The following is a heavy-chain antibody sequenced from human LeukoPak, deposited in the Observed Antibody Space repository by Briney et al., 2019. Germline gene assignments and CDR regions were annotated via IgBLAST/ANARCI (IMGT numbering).Heavy chain of an antibody. V-gene: IGHV1-8*03. Sequence: ASVKVSCKASGYTFTSYDINWVRQATGQGLEWMGWMNPNSGNTGYAQKFQGRVTITRNTSISTAYMELSSLRSEDPAVYYCARGFRLRGVATIVYYYYMDVWGKGTTVTVSS. D-gene: IGHD5-12*01. J-gene: IGHJ6*03. CDR1: GYTFTSYD. CDR2: MNPNSGNT. CDR3: ARGFRLRGVATIVYYYYMDV.